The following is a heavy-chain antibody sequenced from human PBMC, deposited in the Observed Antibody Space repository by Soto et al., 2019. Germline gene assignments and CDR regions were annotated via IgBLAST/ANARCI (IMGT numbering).Heavy chain of an antibody. V-gene: IGHV3-30-3*01. CDR1: GFTFSSYA. Sequence: ESGGGVVQPGRSLRLSCAASGFTFSSYAMHWVRQAPGKGLEWVAVISYDGSNKYYADSVKGRFTISRDNTKNTLYLQMISLRAEDTAVYYCGGGEEEGADYFDYWGQGTLVTVSS. J-gene: IGHJ4*02. D-gene: IGHD3-16*01. CDR2: ISYDGSNK. CDR3: GGGEEEGADYFDY.